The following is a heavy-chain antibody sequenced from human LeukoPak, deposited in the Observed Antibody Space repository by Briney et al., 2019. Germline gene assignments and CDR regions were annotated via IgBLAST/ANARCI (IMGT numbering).Heavy chain of an antibody. CDR2: INPNSGGT. J-gene: IGHJ4*02. CDR1: GYTFTGYY. CDR3: ARETGSGSYYDY. D-gene: IGHD1-26*01. V-gene: IGHV1-2*02. Sequence: ASVKVSCKASGYTFTGYYMHWVRQAPGQGLEWMGCINPNSGGTNYAQKFQGRVTMTRDTSISTAYMELSRLRSDDTAVYYCARETGSGSYYDYWGQGTLVTVSS.